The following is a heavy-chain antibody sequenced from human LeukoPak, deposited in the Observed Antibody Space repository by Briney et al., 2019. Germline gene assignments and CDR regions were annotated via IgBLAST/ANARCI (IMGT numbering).Heavy chain of an antibody. J-gene: IGHJ6*02. Sequence: GGSLRLSCAASGFTVSSNYMSWVRQAPGKGLEWVSVIYSGGSTYYADSVKGRFTISRDNSKNTLYLQMNSLRAEVTAVYYCARSFGVVIPYGMDVWGQGTTVTVSS. CDR3: ARSFGVVIPYGMDV. D-gene: IGHD3-3*01. CDR2: IYSGGST. CDR1: GFTVSSNY. V-gene: IGHV3-66*01.